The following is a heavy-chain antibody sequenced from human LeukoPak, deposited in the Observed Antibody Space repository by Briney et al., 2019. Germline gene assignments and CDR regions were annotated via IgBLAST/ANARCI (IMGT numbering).Heavy chain of an antibody. Sequence: PGGSLRLSCAASGFTFSSYGMHWVRQAPGKGLEWVAVISYDGSNKYYADSVKGRFTISRDNSKNTLYLQMNSLRAEDTAVYYCAQITDYDWGYYYYMDVWGKGTTVTVSS. V-gene: IGHV3-30*18. CDR2: ISYDGSNK. D-gene: IGHD3-16*01. CDR3: AQITDYDWGYYYYMDV. J-gene: IGHJ6*03. CDR1: GFTFSSYG.